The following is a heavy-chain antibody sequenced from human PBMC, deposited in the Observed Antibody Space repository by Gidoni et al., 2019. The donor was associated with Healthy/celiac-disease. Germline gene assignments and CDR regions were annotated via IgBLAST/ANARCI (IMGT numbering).Heavy chain of an antibody. CDR3: AKEIYCSGGSCYGAVDY. D-gene: IGHD2-15*01. V-gene: IGHV3-30*18. CDR2: ISLDVNNE. J-gene: IGHJ4*02. Sequence: QVQLVESGGGVVQPGRSLSLSCAASGFTLRSYGMHGVRQAPAKGLEWVAVISLDVNNESYADSVKGRFTISRDNSKNTLYLQMNSLRAEDTAVYYCAKEIYCSGGSCYGAVDYWGQGTLVTVSS. CDR1: GFTLRSYG.